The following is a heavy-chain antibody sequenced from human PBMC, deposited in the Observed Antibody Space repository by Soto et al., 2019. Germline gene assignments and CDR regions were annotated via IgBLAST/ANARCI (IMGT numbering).Heavy chain of an antibody. J-gene: IGHJ3*02. D-gene: IGHD3-22*01. CDR2: IYYSGST. CDR3: ARGASYYYDSSGYHAFDI. Sequence: SETLSLTCTVSGGSISSGDYYWSWIRQPPGKGLEWIGYIYYSGSTYYNPSLKSRVTISVDTPKNQFSLKLSSVTAADTAVYYCARGASYYYDSSGYHAFDIWGQGTMVTVSS. V-gene: IGHV4-30-4*01. CDR1: GGSISSGDYY.